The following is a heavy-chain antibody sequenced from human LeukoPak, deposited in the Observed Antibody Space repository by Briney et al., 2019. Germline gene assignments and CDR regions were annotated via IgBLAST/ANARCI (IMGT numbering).Heavy chain of an antibody. CDR1: GYTFTSYG. CDR3: ARGDRFLAFGAFDI. CDR2: ISGNYGNT. D-gene: IGHD3-3*01. V-gene: IGHV1-18*01. Sequence: ASVKVSCKASGYTFTSYGISWVRQAPGQGLEWMGWISGNYGNTNYAQNFQGRVTMTTETSTSTAYMELRSLRSDDTAVYYCARGDRFLAFGAFDIWGQGTMVTVSS. J-gene: IGHJ3*02.